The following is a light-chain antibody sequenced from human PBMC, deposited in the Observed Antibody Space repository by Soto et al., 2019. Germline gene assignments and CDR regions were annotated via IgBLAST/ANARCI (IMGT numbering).Light chain of an antibody. V-gene: IGLV2-14*01. CDR2: EVR. J-gene: IGLJ3*02. CDR1: MRDVGAYNL. CDR3: SAYTARSTLV. Sequence: QSALTQPASVSGSAGQSITISCSGTMRDVGAYNLVSWYQQHPGTAPKLILYEVRNRPSGISSRFSCSRAGNTASLTISGLQSEDEGDYYCSAYTARSTLVFGGGTKRTV.